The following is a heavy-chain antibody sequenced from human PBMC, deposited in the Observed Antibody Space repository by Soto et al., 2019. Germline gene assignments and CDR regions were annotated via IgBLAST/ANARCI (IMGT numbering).Heavy chain of an antibody. J-gene: IGHJ6*02. CDR2: IYYSGST. D-gene: IGHD2-15*01. V-gene: IGHV4-59*01. CDR3: ARGKRDMYCYYGMDV. Sequence: SETLSLTCTVSGGSISSYYWSWIRQPPGKGLEWIGYIYYSGSTNYNPSLKSRVTISVETSKNQFSLNMSSVTAADTAVYYCARGKRDMYCYYGMDVCGPGTTVTVYS. CDR1: GGSISSYY.